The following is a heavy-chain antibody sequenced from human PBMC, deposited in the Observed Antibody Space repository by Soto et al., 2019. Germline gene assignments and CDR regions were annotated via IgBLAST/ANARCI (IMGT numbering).Heavy chain of an antibody. CDR3: SSGGTSWQPHEDY. Sequence: QVQLVQSGAEVEKPGASMKVSCKASGFTFTSYGISWVRQAPGQGLEWMGWVSAYNGNTHYAQKLQGRVTMTTDTPTTTASMELRCLRSDDTAVYCWSSGGTSWQPHEDYWGQGTLVTVSS. D-gene: IGHD2-15*01. V-gene: IGHV1-18*01. CDR2: VSAYNGNT. J-gene: IGHJ4*02. CDR1: GFTFTSYG.